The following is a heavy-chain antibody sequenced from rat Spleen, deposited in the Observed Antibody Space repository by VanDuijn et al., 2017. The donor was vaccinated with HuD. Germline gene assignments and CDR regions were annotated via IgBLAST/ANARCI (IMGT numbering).Heavy chain of an antibody. J-gene: IGHJ2*01. D-gene: IGHD1-11*01. CDR3: ARRYDFDY. V-gene: IGHV5-29*01. CDR2: ISFDGTST. Sequence: EVQLVESDGGLVQPGRSLTLSCAASGFTFSDYYMAWVRQAPTKGLEWVATISFDGTSTYYRDSVKGRFTISRDNAKSTLYLQMDSLRSEDTATYFCARRYDFDYWGQGVMVTVSS. CDR1: GFTFSDYY.